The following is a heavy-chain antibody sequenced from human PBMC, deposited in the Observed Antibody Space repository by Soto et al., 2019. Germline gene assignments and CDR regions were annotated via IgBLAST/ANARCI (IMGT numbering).Heavy chain of an antibody. Sequence: GGSLRLSCAASGFTFSSYSMNWVRQAPGKGLVWVSHINTDGSNTNYADSVKGRFTISRDNAKSTLFLQMNSLRDEDTAVYYCAREFCSGGNCYTYYFDPWGQGIPVTVSS. CDR1: GFTFSSYS. CDR2: INTDGSNT. CDR3: AREFCSGGNCYTYYFDP. J-gene: IGHJ5*02. D-gene: IGHD2-15*01. V-gene: IGHV3-74*01.